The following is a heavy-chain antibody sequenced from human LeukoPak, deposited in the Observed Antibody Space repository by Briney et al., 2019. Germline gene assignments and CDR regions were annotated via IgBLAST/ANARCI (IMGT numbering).Heavy chain of an antibody. Sequence: PSQTLSLTCTVSGGSISSYYWSWIRQPPGKGPEWIGYIYYSGSTNYNPSLKSRVTISVDTSKNQFSLKLSSVTAADTAVYYCARDYWGSSWYGGAFDIWGQGTMVTVSS. CDR2: IYYSGST. J-gene: IGHJ3*02. D-gene: IGHD6-13*01. CDR1: GGSISSYY. CDR3: ARDYWGSSWYGGAFDI. V-gene: IGHV4-59*01.